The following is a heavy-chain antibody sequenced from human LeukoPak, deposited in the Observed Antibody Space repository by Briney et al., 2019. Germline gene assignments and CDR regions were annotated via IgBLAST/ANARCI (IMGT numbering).Heavy chain of an antibody. Sequence: GGSLRLSCAASGFSFSNYAMSWVRQAPGKGLEWVSEISGSGGSTYYADSVKGRFTISRDNSKSTLYLQMNSLRAEDTAVYYCAKDRDSSSSYFDYWGQGTLVTVSS. J-gene: IGHJ4*02. D-gene: IGHD6-6*01. CDR3: AKDRDSSSSYFDY. CDR1: GFSFSNYA. V-gene: IGHV3-23*01. CDR2: ISGSGGST.